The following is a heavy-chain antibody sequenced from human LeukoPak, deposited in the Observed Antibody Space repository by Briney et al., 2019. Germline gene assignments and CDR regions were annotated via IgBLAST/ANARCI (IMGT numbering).Heavy chain of an antibody. CDR2: ISAYNGNT. Sequence: ASVKVSCKASGYTFTSYGISWVRQAPGQGLEWMGWISAYNGNTNYAQKLQGRVTMTTDTSTSTAYMELGSLRSDDTAVYYCARVDHIVGATPGFDYWGQGTLVTVSS. CDR1: GYTFTSYG. J-gene: IGHJ4*02. D-gene: IGHD1-26*01. CDR3: ARVDHIVGATPGFDY. V-gene: IGHV1-18*01.